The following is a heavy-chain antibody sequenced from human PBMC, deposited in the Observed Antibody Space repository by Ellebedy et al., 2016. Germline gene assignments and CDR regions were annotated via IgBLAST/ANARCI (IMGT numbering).Heavy chain of an antibody. Sequence: GESLKISXKGSGYSFTSYWIGWVRQMPGKGLEWMGIIYPGDSDTRYSPSFQGQVTISADKSISTAYLQWSSLKASDTAMYYCARLLGDNTVTRNYYYYYMDVWGKGTTVTVSS. V-gene: IGHV5-51*01. D-gene: IGHD4-11*01. CDR3: ARLLGDNTVTRNYYYYYMDV. CDR1: GYSFTSYW. J-gene: IGHJ6*03. CDR2: IYPGDSDT.